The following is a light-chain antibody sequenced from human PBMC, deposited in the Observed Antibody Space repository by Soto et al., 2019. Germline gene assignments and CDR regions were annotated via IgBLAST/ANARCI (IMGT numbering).Light chain of an antibody. CDR1: QSVSSN. J-gene: IGKJ1*01. CDR3: QHRSTWWT. CDR2: GAS. V-gene: IGKV3-15*01. Sequence: EIVMTQSPATLSVSPGERATLSCRASQSVSSNLAWYQQKPGQAPRLLIYGASTRATGIPARFSGSGSGTEFTLTISSLQSEDFAVYYCQHRSTWWTFGQGTKVEIK.